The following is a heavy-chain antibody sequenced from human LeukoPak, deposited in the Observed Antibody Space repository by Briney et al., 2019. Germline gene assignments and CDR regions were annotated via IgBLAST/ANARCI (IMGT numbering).Heavy chain of an antibody. J-gene: IGHJ6*04. CDR1: GFTFSRHN. CDR2: ISSSSSYI. V-gene: IGHV3-21*01. D-gene: IGHD3-10*01. Sequence: KPGGSLRLSCAASGFTFSRHNMNSVRQAPGEGLGWVSSISSSSSYIYYADSVKGRFTISRDNARNSPYLQMNSLRAEDTAVYYCVRGKANYGSGSAVWGKGTTVTVSS. CDR3: VRGKANYGSGSAV.